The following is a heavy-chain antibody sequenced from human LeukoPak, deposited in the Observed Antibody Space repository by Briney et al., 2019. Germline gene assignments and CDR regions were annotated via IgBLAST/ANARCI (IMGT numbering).Heavy chain of an antibody. CDR3: ARSRDGYIHIEY. V-gene: IGHV1-46*01. D-gene: IGHD5-24*01. CDR1: GYTFTNYY. J-gene: IGHJ4*02. Sequence: ASVKVSCKASGYTFTNYYMHWVRQAPGQGLEWMGMINPSGGRTNYAQKFQGRVTMTRDTSTSTVSMELSRLRSEDTAVYYCARSRDGYIHIEYWGQGTLVTVSS. CDR2: INPSGGRT.